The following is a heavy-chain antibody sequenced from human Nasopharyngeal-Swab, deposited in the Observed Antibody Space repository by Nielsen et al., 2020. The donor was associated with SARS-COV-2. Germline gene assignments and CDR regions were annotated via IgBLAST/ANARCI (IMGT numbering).Heavy chain of an antibody. Sequence: GSLRLSCAASGFTFSSYGMHWVRQAPGKGLEWVAVISYDGSNKYYADSVKGRFTISRDNSKNTLYLQMNSLRAEDTAVYYCAKNRPDYYDSSGYSWYFDLWGRGTLVTVSS. CDR1: GFTFSSYG. CDR2: ISYDGSNK. V-gene: IGHV3-30*18. J-gene: IGHJ2*01. CDR3: AKNRPDYYDSSGYSWYFDL. D-gene: IGHD3-22*01.